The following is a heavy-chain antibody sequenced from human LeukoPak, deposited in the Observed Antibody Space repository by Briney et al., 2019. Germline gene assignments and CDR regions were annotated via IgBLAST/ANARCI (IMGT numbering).Heavy chain of an antibody. CDR3: AKGWPWFGELISEYFQH. Sequence: PGGSLRLSCAASGFTFSSYAMSWVRQAPGKGLEWVSAISGSGGSTYYADSVKGRFTISRDNSKNTLYLQMNSLRAEDTAVYYCAKGWPWFGELISEYFQHWGQGTLVTVSS. CDR1: GFTFSSYA. D-gene: IGHD3-10*01. CDR2: ISGSGGST. V-gene: IGHV3-23*01. J-gene: IGHJ1*01.